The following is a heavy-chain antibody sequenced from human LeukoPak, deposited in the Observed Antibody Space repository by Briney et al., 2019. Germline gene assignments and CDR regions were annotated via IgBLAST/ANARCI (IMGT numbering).Heavy chain of an antibody. Sequence: PSETLSLTCTVSGGSIGSYYWSWIRQPPGKGLEWIGYINYSGTTNYNPSLKSRVSISVDTSKNQFSLKLSSVTAADTAVYYCARGTLMVGPWGQGTLVIVSS. J-gene: IGHJ5*02. D-gene: IGHD2-8*01. V-gene: IGHV4-59*01. CDR2: INYSGTT. CDR3: ARGTLMVGP. CDR1: GGSIGSYY.